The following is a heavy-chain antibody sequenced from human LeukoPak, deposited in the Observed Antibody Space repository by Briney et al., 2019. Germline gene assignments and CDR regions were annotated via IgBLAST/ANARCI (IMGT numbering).Heavy chain of an antibody. J-gene: IGHJ4*02. Sequence: GGSLRLSCAASGFTFSNYAMSWVRQAPGKGLEWVAAITGSGEHTDYADSVEGRFTISRDNSKNTLYLQMNSLRDEDTAVYYCASRSVYNYGHFDYWGQGTLVTVSS. CDR3: ASRSVYNYGHFDY. D-gene: IGHD5-18*01. CDR1: GFTFSNYA. V-gene: IGHV3-23*01. CDR2: ITGSGEHT.